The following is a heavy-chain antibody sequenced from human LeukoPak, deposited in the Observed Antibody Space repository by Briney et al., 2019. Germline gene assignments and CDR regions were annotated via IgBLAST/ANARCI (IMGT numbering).Heavy chain of an antibody. CDR1: GFTFSSYG. V-gene: IGHV3-30*18. D-gene: IGHD1-26*01. CDR3: AKAKTGGATTRRGYYFDY. CDR2: ISYDGSNK. Sequence: GGSLRLSCAASGFTFSSYGMHWVRQAPGKGLEWVAVISYDGSNKYYADSVKGRFTISRDNSKNTLYLQMNSLRAEDTAVYYCAKAKTGGATTRRGYYFDYWGQGTLVTVSP. J-gene: IGHJ4*02.